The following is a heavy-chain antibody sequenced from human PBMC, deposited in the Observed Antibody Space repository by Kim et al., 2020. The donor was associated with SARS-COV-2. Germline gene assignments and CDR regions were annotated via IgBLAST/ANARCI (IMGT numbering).Heavy chain of an antibody. CDR2: IKSKTDGGTT. Sequence: GGSLRLSCAASGFTFSNAWMSWVRQAPGKGLEWVGRIKSKTDGGTTDYAAPVKGRFTISRDDSKNTLYLQMNSLKTEDTAVYYCTTEVPYYDFWSGYFFPGPEHDYWGQGTLVTVSS. D-gene: IGHD3-3*01. J-gene: IGHJ4*02. CDR3: TTEVPYYDFWSGYFFPGPEHDY. V-gene: IGHV3-15*01. CDR1: GFTFSNAW.